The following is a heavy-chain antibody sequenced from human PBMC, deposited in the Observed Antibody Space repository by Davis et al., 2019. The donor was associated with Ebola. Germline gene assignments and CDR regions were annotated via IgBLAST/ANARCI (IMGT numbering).Heavy chain of an antibody. CDR2: ISGSGGTT. CDR1: GFTFSSYS. V-gene: IGHV3-23*01. J-gene: IGHJ4*02. Sequence: GESLKISCAASGFTFSSYSMNWVRQAPGKGLEWVSAISGSGGTTYYAGSVKGRFTVSRDNSKKTMYLQMNSLRAEDTAVYYCARQRWDLLDFDHWGQGILVTVSS. CDR3: ARQRWDLLDFDH. D-gene: IGHD1-26*01.